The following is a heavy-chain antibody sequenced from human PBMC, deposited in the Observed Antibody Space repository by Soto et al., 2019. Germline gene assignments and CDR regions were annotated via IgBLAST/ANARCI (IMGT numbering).Heavy chain of an antibody. J-gene: IGHJ4*02. D-gene: IGHD3-10*01. Sequence: SETLSLTCAVYGGSFSGYYWSWIRQPPGKGLEWIGEINHSGSTNYNPSLKSRVTISVDTSKNQFSLKLSSVTAADTAVYYCARGMENIDYWGQGTLVTAPQ. V-gene: IGHV4-34*01. CDR3: ARGMENIDY. CDR1: GGSFSGYY. CDR2: INHSGST.